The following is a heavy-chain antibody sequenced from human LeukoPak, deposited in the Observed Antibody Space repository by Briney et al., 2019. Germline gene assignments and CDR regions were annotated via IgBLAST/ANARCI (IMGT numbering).Heavy chain of an antibody. Sequence: PSETLSLTCGVYGGSFNDYYWSWIRQPPGKGLEWIGEINHSGSTNYNPSLKSRVTISVDTSKNQFSLKLSSVTAADTAVYYCARGIIVGAPDAFDIWGQGTMVTVSS. V-gene: IGHV4-34*01. D-gene: IGHD1-26*01. CDR1: GGSFNDYY. CDR3: ARGIIVGAPDAFDI. J-gene: IGHJ3*02. CDR2: INHSGST.